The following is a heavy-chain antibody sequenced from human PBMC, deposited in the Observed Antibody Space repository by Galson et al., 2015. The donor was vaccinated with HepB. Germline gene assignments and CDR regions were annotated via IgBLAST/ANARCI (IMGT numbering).Heavy chain of an antibody. V-gene: IGHV3-30-3*01. D-gene: IGHD6-13*01. Sequence: SLRLSCAASGFTFSSYAMHWVRQAPGKGLEWVAVISYDGSNKYYADSEKGRFTISRDNSKNTLYLQMNSLGAEDTAVYYCASSAAAASVEYFQHWAQGTLVTVSS. CDR3: ASSAAAASVEYFQH. CDR1: GFTFSSYA. CDR2: ISYDGSNK. J-gene: IGHJ1*01.